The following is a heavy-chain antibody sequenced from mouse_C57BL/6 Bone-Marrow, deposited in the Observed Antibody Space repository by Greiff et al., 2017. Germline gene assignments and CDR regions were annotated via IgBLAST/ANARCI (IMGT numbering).Heavy chain of an antibody. CDR3: AKDLLWLRRDY. V-gene: IGHV1-59*01. CDR2: IDPSDSYT. Sequence: VQLQQPGAELVRPGTSVKLSCKASGYTFTSYWMHWVKQRPGQGLEWIGVIDPSDSYTNYNQKFKGKATLTVDTSSSTAYMQLRSLTSEDSAVYYCAKDLLWLRRDYLGQGTTLSVSS. D-gene: IGHD2-2*01. CDR1: GYTFTSYW. J-gene: IGHJ2*01.